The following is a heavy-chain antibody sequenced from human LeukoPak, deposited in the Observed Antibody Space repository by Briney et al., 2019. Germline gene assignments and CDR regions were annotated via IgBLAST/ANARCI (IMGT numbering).Heavy chain of an antibody. CDR2: ISGSDGST. CDR1: GFTFSSFA. CDR3: AATTLTARRGY. D-gene: IGHD4-17*01. Sequence: PGGSLILSCAASGFTFSSFAMSWVRQAPGKGLEWVSGISGSDGSTYYADSVKGRFTISRGNSKNTLYLQMNSLRAEDTAVYSCAATTLTARRGYWGQGTLVTVSP. V-gene: IGHV3-23*01. J-gene: IGHJ4*02.